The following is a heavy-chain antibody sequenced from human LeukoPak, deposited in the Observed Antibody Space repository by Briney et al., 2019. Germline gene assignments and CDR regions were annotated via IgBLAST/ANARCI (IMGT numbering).Heavy chain of an antibody. CDR2: IRSSDGRT. CDR3: ARDRDDYGDPDASNV. D-gene: IGHD4-17*01. J-gene: IGHJ3*01. V-gene: IGHV3-23*01. CDR1: GFTFSSYS. Sequence: GGSLRLSCAASGFTFSSYSMNWVRQAPGKGLEWVSAIRSSDGRTYYADSVRGRFTISRDNSKNTLYLQMNSLRAEDTAVYYCARDRDDYGDPDASNVWGQGAVVTVSS.